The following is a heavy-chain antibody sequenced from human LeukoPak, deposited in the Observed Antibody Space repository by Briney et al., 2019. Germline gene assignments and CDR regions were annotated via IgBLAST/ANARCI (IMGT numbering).Heavy chain of an antibody. CDR1: GFNLSSYS. J-gene: IGHJ4*02. V-gene: IGHV3-21*01. D-gene: IGHD2-2*01. Sequence: PGGSLRLSCAASGFNLSSYSMNWVRQAPGKGLEWVSSISSSSHYIYYADSVKGQFTIPRDNAKNSLYLQMNSLRVEDTAVYYCARDRSTEFDYWGQGTLVTVSS. CDR2: ISSSSHYI. CDR3: ARDRSTEFDY.